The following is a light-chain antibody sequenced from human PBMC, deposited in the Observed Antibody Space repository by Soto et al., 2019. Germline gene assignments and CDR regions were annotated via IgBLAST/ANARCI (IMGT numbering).Light chain of an antibody. Sequence: EIVLTQSPGTLSLSPGERATLSCRASQSVSYTFFAWYQHKAGQAPRLVIQDAFSRAPGIPDRFSGSGSATYFTLTISRLVPEDFAVSYCQQYGSSPLTFGGGTKVEIK. J-gene: IGKJ4*01. V-gene: IGKV3-20*01. CDR2: DAF. CDR1: QSVSYTF. CDR3: QQYGSSPLT.